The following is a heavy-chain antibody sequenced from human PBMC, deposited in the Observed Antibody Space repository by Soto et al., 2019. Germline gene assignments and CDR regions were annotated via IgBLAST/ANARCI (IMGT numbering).Heavy chain of an antibody. J-gene: IGHJ5*02. CDR1: GGSISSYY. CDR3: ARAPRRQLLTGYNWFEP. V-gene: IGHV4-59*01. D-gene: IGHD2-2*01. CDR2: IYYSGST. Sequence: QVQLQESGPGLVKPSETLSLTCTVSGGSISSYYWSWIRQPPGKGLEWIGYIYYSGSTNYNPSLKSRVTISVVTSKTQFSPKLSSVTAADTAVYYCARAPRRQLLTGYNWFEPTGQGTLVTVSS.